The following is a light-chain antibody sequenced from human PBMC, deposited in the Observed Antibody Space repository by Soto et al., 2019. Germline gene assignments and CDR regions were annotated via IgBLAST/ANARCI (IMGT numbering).Light chain of an antibody. CDR1: HDITNY. V-gene: IGKV1-13*02. CDR2: DAS. J-gene: IGKJ1*01. CDR3: QQYNSYSRT. Sequence: IQMTQSPSSLSASVGDRVTITCRASHDITNYLAWYQQKPGKVPKLLIYDASSLESGVPSRFSGSGSGTEFTLTISSLQPDDFATYYCQQYNSYSRTFGQGTKVEIK.